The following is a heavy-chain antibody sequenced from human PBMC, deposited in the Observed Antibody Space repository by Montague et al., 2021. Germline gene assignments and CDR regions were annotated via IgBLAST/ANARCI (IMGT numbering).Heavy chain of an antibody. J-gene: IGHJ4*02. Sequence: TLSLTCNVSGASFNNGDYYWTWIRQHPGKGLEWIGYIHYTGYTQYNPSLNSRLTLSVDTSKNQFSLMLNSATAADTAVYYCARAVGHYTTVGYFDFWGQGTRVTVSS. V-gene: IGHV4-31*03. D-gene: IGHD2-2*02. CDR2: IHYTGYT. CDR1: GASFNNGDYY. CDR3: ARAVGHYTTVGYFDF.